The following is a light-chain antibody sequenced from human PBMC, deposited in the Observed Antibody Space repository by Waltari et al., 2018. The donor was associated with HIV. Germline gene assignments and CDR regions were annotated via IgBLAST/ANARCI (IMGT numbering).Light chain of an antibody. J-gene: IGLJ2*01. V-gene: IGLV2-8*01. Sequence: QSTLTPPPSASVSPGHSVTLPRPGPRSDIGGYTYVHWYQPHPGNAPKPSITEGTKRPSGSPDRFSDSKSGNTASLTVAGLQADDEALYYCSSFAPTNKFYVLFGGGTTLTVL. CDR2: EGT. CDR3: SSFAPTNKFYVL. CDR1: RSDIGGYTY.